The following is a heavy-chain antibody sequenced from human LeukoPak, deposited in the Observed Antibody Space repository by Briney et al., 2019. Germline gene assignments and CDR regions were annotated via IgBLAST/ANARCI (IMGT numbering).Heavy chain of an antibody. Sequence: SVKVSCKASGYTFTKYGITWVRQAPGQGLEWMGGIIPIFGTANYAQKFQGGVTITADESTSTAYMQLSSLRSEDTAVYYCARGKDPIGSGYDYSAFDYWGQGTLVTVSS. V-gene: IGHV1-69*13. J-gene: IGHJ4*02. CDR2: IIPIFGTA. CDR3: ARGKDPIGSGYDYSAFDY. D-gene: IGHD5-12*01. CDR1: GYTFTKYG.